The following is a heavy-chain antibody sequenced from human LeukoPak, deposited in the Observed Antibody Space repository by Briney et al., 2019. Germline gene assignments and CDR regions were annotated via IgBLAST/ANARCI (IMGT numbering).Heavy chain of an antibody. CDR2: IKQDGSEK. J-gene: IGHJ4*02. D-gene: IGHD6-19*01. Sequence: GGSLRLSCAASGFSFSNYWMSWVRQAPEKGLEWVANIKQDGSEKYYVDSVKGRFSISRDNAKTSLYLQMNSLRVDDTAVYYCALLAVASDFDYWGQGVLVTVSS. CDR3: ALLAVASDFDY. V-gene: IGHV3-7*01. CDR1: GFSFSNYW.